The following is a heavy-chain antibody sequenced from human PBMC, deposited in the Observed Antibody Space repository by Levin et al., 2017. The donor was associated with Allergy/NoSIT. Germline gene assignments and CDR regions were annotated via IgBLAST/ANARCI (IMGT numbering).Heavy chain of an antibody. CDR1: GYTLTELS. Sequence: GESLKISCKVSGYTLTELSMHWVRQAPGKGLEWMGGFDPEDGETIYAQKFQGRVTMTEDTSTDTAYMELSSSRSEDTAVYYCATAWEKMATTAPFGYWGQGTLVTVSS. V-gene: IGHV1-24*01. CDR3: ATAWEKMATTAPFGY. D-gene: IGHD5-24*01. J-gene: IGHJ4*02. CDR2: FDPEDGET.